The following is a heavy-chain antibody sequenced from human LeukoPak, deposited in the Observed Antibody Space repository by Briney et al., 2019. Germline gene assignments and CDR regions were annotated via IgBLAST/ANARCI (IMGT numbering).Heavy chain of an antibody. J-gene: IGHJ4*02. CDR1: GGSISSYY. Sequence: PSETLSLTCTVSGGSISSYYWSWVRQPPGKGLEWIGYIYYSGSTNYNPSLKSRVTISADTSKNQFSLKLSSVTAADTAVYYCARARGYSYGYADYWGQGTLVTVSS. V-gene: IGHV4-59*01. CDR2: IYYSGST. CDR3: ARARGYSYGYADY. D-gene: IGHD5-18*01.